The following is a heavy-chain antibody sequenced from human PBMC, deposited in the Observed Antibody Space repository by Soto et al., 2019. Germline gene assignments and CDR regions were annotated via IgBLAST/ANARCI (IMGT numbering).Heavy chain of an antibody. D-gene: IGHD2-21*02. CDR3: ANGWHIVGGTVNSFDS. J-gene: IGHJ3*02. Sequence: AGSMRLACAAYGFSLSSYGTHWVRQAPGKGMEWVAVISSDGSNKYYADSVKGRFTISRRKSKNTLYLQMNSLRAEDAAVYYCANGWHIVGGTVNSFDSWGRGTMVTVSS. V-gene: IGHV3-30*18. CDR2: ISSDGSNK. CDR1: GFSLSSYG.